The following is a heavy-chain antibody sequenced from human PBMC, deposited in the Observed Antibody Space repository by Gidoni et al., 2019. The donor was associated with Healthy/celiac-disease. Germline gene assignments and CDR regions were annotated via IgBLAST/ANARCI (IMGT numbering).Heavy chain of an antibody. Sequence: QVQLVQSGAEVKKPGASVKVSCQASGYTFTSYGISWVRQAPGQGLEWRGWISAYNGNTNYAQKLQGRVTMTTDTSTSTAYMELRSLRSDDTAVYYCARDHVVAARPGSYWYFDLWGRGTLVTVSS. D-gene: IGHD6-6*01. CDR3: ARDHVVAARPGSYWYFDL. CDR1: GYTFTSYG. J-gene: IGHJ2*01. CDR2: ISAYNGNT. V-gene: IGHV1-18*04.